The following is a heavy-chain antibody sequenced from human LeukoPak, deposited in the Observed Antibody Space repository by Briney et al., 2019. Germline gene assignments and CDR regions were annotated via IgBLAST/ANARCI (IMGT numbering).Heavy chain of an antibody. CDR3: AREGGGYDPWFDP. CDR1: GYTFTSYA. Sequence: ASVKVSRKASGYTFTSYAMHWVRQAPGQRLEWMGWINAGNGNTKYSQKFQGRVTITRDTSASTAYMELSSLRSEDTAVYYCAREGGGYDPWFDPWGQGTLVTVSS. CDR2: INAGNGNT. J-gene: IGHJ5*02. V-gene: IGHV1-3*01. D-gene: IGHD5-12*01.